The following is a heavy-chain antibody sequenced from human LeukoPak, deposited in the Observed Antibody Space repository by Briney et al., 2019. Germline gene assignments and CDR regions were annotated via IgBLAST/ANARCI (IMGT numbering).Heavy chain of an antibody. CDR2: INHSGST. D-gene: IGHD3-22*01. CDR1: GGSFSGYY. CDR3: ARGLAYDSSGHNDY. J-gene: IGHJ4*02. Sequence: PSETLSLTCAVYGGSFSGYYWSWIRQPPGKGLEWIGEINHSGSTNYNPSLKSRVTISVDTSKNQFSLKLSSVTAADTAVYYCARGLAYDSSGHNDYWGQGTLVTVSS. V-gene: IGHV4-34*01.